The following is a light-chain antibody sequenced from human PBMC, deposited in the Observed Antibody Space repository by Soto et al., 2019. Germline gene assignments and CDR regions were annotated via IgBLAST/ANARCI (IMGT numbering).Light chain of an antibody. CDR1: NSNVETNY. Sequence: QSVLTQPPSASGTPGQRVTISCSGSNSNVETNYVYWYQQVAGTAPKLLIYSNDQWPSGVPDRFSASKSGTSASLDISGLRSEDEADYYCSANDDSLGGPVFGGGTKLTVL. V-gene: IGLV1-47*02. CDR2: SND. CDR3: SANDDSLGGPV. J-gene: IGLJ2*01.